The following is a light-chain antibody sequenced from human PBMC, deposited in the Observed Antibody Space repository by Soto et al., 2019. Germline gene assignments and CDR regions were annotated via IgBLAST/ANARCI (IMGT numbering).Light chain of an antibody. CDR3: CSYAGSSTFYV. Sequence: ALTPPASGSGSPGQSITISCTGTSSDVGSYNLVSWYQQHPGKAPKLMIYEVSKRPSGVSNRFSGSKSGNTASLTISGLQAEDEADYYCCSYAGSSTFYVFGTGTKVTVL. CDR1: SSDVGSYNL. CDR2: EVS. V-gene: IGLV2-23*02. J-gene: IGLJ1*01.